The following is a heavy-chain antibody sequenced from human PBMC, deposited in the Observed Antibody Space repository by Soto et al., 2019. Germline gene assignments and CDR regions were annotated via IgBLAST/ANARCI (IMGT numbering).Heavy chain of an antibody. V-gene: IGHV1-8*01. CDR3: ARSLQYYDFWSGGDY. CDR1: GYTFTSYD. D-gene: IGHD3-3*01. Sequence: QVQLVQSGAEVKKPGASVKVSCKASGYTFTSYDINWVRQAPGQGLEWMGWMNPNSGNTGYAQKFQGRVTMTRNTSISTAYMELSSLRSEDTAVDYCARSLQYYDFWSGGDYCGQGTLVTVSS. CDR2: MNPNSGNT. J-gene: IGHJ4*02.